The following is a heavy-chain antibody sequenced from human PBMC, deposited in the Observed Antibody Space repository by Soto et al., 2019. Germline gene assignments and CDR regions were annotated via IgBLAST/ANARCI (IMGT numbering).Heavy chain of an antibody. D-gene: IGHD2-15*01. V-gene: IGHV4-59*01. CDR3: ARESCRDGSCYYNWFDP. CDR2: IYYSGST. CDR1: GGSSSSYY. Sequence: SETLSLTCAVSGGSSSSYYWSWIRQPPGKGLEWIGYIYYSGSTNYNPSLKSRVTISVDTSKNQFSLKLSSVTAADTAVYYCARESCRDGSCYYNWFDPWGQGTLVTVSS. J-gene: IGHJ5*02.